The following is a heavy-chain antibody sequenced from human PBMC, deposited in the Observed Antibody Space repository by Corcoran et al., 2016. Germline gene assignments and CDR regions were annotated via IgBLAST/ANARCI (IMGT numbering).Heavy chain of an antibody. J-gene: IGHJ4*02. D-gene: IGHD3-16*02. CDR3: ARAIATKRALYYFDY. V-gene: IGHV4-31*03. CDR1: GGSISSGGYY. Sequence: QQQVPGPGLVKPSQTLSLTCTVSGGSISSGGYYWSWIRQHPGKGLEWIGYIYYSGSTYYNPSLKSRVTISVDTSKNQFSLKLSSVTAADTAVYYCARAIATKRALYYFDYWGQGTLVTVSS. CDR2: IYYSGST.